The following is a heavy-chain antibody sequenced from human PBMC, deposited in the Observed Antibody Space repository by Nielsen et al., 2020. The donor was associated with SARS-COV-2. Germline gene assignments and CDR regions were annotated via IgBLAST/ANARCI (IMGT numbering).Heavy chain of an antibody. V-gene: IGHV3-21*01. CDR3: ARDSKGTPGFDY. CDR2: ISSSSSYI. D-gene: IGHD2/OR15-2a*01. Sequence: GGSLRLSCAASGFTFSSYWMNWVRQAPGKGLEWVSSISSSSSYIYYADSVKGRFTISRDNAKNSLYLQMNSLRAEDTAVYYCARDSKGTPGFDYWGQGTLVTVSS. CDR1: GFTFSSYW. J-gene: IGHJ4*02.